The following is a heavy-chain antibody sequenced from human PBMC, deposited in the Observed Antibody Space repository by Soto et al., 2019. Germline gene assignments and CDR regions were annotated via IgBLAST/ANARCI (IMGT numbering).Heavy chain of an antibody. J-gene: IGHJ5*02. Sequence: QVQLVQSGAEVKKPGASVKVSCKASGYTFTSSDINWMRQATGQGPEWMGWMNPNSGHTNYAQKFQGRVTMTRNTSISTAYMELTSLRSEETAVYYCASGMSTTWGQGTLVTVSS. V-gene: IGHV1-8*01. CDR3: ASGMSTT. D-gene: IGHD2-2*01. CDR2: MNPNSGHT. CDR1: GYTFTSSD.